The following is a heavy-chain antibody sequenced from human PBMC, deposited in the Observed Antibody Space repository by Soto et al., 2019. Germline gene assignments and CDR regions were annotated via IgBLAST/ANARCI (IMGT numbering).Heavy chain of an antibody. CDR1: GGSISRYY. D-gene: IGHD2-2*01. CDR2: IYYSGST. V-gene: IGHV4-59*01. J-gene: IGHJ6*02. Sequence: PSETLSLTCTVSGGSISRYYWSWIRQPPGKGLEWIGYIYYSGSTNYNPSLKSRVTISVDTSKNQFSLKLSSVTAADTAVYYCARDRGIVVGPPRHYYYYGMDVWGQGTTVTVSS. CDR3: ARDRGIVVGPPRHYYYYGMDV.